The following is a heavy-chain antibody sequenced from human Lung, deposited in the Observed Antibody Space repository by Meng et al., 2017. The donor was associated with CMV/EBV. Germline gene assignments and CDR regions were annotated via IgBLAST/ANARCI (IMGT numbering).Heavy chain of an antibody. CDR2: ISYDGSNK. V-gene: IGHV3-30-3*01. CDR3: ARDGNYDILTGYRYYYYYGMDV. D-gene: IGHD3-9*01. Sequence: YAMHWVSQAQGKGLEWVAVISYDGSNKYYADSVKGRFTISRDNSKNTLYLQMNSLRAEDTAVYYCARDGNYDILTGYRYYYYYGMDVWGQGTTVTVSS. CDR1: YA. J-gene: IGHJ6*02.